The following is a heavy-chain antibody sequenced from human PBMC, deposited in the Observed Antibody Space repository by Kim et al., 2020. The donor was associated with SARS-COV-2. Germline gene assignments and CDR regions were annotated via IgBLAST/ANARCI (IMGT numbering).Heavy chain of an antibody. Sequence: GGSLRLSCAASGFIFSSYGMHWVRQAPGKGLEWVANITPDGSETYCVDSVKGRFTVSRDNAKNSLSLQMNSLRAEDTAVYYCARTDFAAAGNYWGQGTLV. CDR3: ARTDFAAAGNY. J-gene: IGHJ4*02. D-gene: IGHD6-13*01. CDR1: GFIFSSYG. V-gene: IGHV3-7*03. CDR2: ITPDGSET.